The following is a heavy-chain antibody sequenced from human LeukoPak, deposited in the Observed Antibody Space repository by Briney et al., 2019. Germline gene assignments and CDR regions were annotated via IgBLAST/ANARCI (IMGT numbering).Heavy chain of an antibody. J-gene: IGHJ3*02. Sequence: SETLSLTCSVSGDFIRRDYWTWIRQSPGKGLEWIGFVSNSGSIRYNPSLQSRVTLSIDAPRSQLSLKLSSLSAADTAVYYCAGLFDYYSSGDPDTFNMWGGGTKVSVSS. V-gene: IGHV4-59*01. CDR2: VSNSGSI. CDR1: GDFIRRDY. CDR3: AGLFDYYSSGDPDTFNM. D-gene: IGHD3-22*01.